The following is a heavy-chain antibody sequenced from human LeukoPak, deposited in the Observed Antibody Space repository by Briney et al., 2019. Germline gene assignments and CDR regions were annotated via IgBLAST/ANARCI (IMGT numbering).Heavy chain of an antibody. CDR2: IYSGGST. Sequence: GGSLRLSCAVSGFTVSTYYMSWVRQVPGKGREWVSVIYSGGSTYYADSVKGRFTISRDNSKNTLYLQMNSLRAEDTAVYYCVAYYDILTGYKYWGQGTLVTVSS. J-gene: IGHJ4*02. CDR3: VAYYDILTGYKY. CDR1: GFTVSTYY. V-gene: IGHV3-66*01. D-gene: IGHD3-9*01.